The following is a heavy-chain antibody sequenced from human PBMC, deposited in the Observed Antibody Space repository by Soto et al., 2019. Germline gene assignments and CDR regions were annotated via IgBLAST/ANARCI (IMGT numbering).Heavy chain of an antibody. D-gene: IGHD2-2*01. CDR3: ARTGYQPLDY. CDR2: IDPSDSYT. V-gene: IGHV5-10-1*01. CDR1: GYSFTSYW. J-gene: IGHJ4*02. Sequence: PGASLKISCKGSGYSFTSYWISWVRQMPGKGLEGMGSIDPSDSYTNYSPSFQGHVTISADKSSSTAYLQWSSLKASDTAMYYRARTGYQPLDYWGQGTLVAVSS.